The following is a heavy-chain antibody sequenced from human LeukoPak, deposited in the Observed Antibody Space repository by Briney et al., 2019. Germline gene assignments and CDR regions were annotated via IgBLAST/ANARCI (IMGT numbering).Heavy chain of an antibody. CDR1: GFTFSNYG. CDR2: IRNYGNDK. J-gene: IGHJ4*02. D-gene: IGHD6-19*01. Sequence: GGSLRLSCAASGFTFSNYGIHWVRQAPGKGLEWVAFIRNYGNDKYYADSVRGRFTISRDSSTSTLYLQMNSLRVDDTAVYYCATDAGWFYFDYWGQGTLVTVSS. CDR3: ATDAGWFYFDY. V-gene: IGHV3-30*02.